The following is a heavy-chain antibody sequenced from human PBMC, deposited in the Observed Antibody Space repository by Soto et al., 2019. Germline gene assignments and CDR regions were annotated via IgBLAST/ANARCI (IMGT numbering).Heavy chain of an antibody. CDR2: ILVGGST. CDR1: GFICSSYD. J-gene: IGHJ3*02. D-gene: IGHD1-1*01. Sequence: GGSLRLSCAVSGFICSSYDMSWVRQAPGKGLEWVSTILVGGSTHYEDSVKGRFTISRDTSKNTVYLQMNSLTAGDTAFYYCAKATATSGGDFEIYGQGTMVTLSS. CDR3: AKATATSGGDFEI. V-gene: IGHV3-23*01.